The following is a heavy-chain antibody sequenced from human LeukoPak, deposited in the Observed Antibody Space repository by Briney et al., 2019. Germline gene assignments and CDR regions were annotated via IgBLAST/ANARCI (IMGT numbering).Heavy chain of an antibody. CDR2: ISVYNGNT. D-gene: IGHD3-9*01. J-gene: IGHJ3*01. CDR3: ARDRRYYDILTGYPNDAFDF. CDR1: GYTFTSYG. Sequence: GASVKVSCKASGYTFTSYGISWVRQAPGQGLEWMGRISVYNGNTNYAQKLQGRVTMTTDPSTSTAYMELRSLRSDDTAVYYCARDRRYYDILTGYPNDAFDFWGQGTMVTVS. V-gene: IGHV1-18*01.